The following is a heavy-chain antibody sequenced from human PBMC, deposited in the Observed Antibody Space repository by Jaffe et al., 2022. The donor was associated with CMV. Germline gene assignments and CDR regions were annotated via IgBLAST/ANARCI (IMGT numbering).Heavy chain of an antibody. CDR2: VGGSDAYT. CDR3: AKGSAVSRPYYFDS. V-gene: IGHV3-23*01. CDR1: GFTFSSYA. Sequence: EVQLLESGGGLVQPGESLRLSCAASGFTFSSYAMSWVRQAPGAGLEWVSAVGGSDAYTWYADSVKGRFTISRDNSKNILYLQLNSLRAEDTAAYYCAKGSAVSRPYYFDSWGQGALVTVSS. D-gene: IGHD4-4*01. J-gene: IGHJ4*02.